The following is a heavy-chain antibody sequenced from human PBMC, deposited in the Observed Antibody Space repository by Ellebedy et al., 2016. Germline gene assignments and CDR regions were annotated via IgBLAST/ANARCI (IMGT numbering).Heavy chain of an antibody. D-gene: IGHD5-12*01. CDR1: GFTFRSYG. V-gene: IGHV3-33*01. CDR3: ARGQGSGYRIDN. J-gene: IGHJ4*02. CDR2: IWYDGSNK. Sequence: GGSLRLSCAASGFTFRSYGMHWVRQAPGKGLEWVAVIWYDGSNKYYGDSVKGRFTISRDNSKNTLYLQMNSLSAEDTAVYYCARGQGSGYRIDNWGQGTLVTVSS.